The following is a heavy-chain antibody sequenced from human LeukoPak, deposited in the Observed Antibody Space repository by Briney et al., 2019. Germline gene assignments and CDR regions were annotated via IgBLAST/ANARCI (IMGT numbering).Heavy chain of an antibody. D-gene: IGHD1-26*01. V-gene: IGHV4-59*08. J-gene: IGHJ4*02. CDR3: VRHGNISSESYFDY. CDR1: GGSVSSYY. Sequence: SETLSLTCSVSGGSVSSYYRSWIRQSPGKGLEWIGYIHNSGRTNYNPSLKSRVTGFVDTSKNQVSLRLSSVTAADTAVYYCVRHGNISSESYFDYWGQGALVTVSS. CDR2: IHNSGRT.